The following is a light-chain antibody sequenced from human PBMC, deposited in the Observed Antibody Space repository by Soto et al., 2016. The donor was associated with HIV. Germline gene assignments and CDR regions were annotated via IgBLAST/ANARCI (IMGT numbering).Light chain of an antibody. Sequence: SYELTQPPSVSVSPGQTATLTCSGDVLPKQYAYWYQQKPGQAPVLVIYKDSERPSGISERFSGSSSGTTVTLTISGVQAEDAADYYCHSADRSRTSSAFGGGTKLTVL. CDR1: VLPKQY. CDR2: KDS. CDR3: HSADRSRTSSA. J-gene: IGLJ3*02. V-gene: IGLV3-25*03.